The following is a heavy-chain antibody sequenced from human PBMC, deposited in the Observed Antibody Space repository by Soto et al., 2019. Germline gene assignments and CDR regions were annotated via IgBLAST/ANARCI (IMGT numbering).Heavy chain of an antibody. CDR1: GGTFSSYT. Sequence: SVKVSCKASGGTFSSYTISWVRQAPGQGLEWMGRIIPILGIANYAQKFQGRVTITADKSTSTAYMELSSLRSEDTAVYYCASYDVGNWFDPWGQGTLVTSPQ. D-gene: IGHD5-12*01. J-gene: IGHJ5*02. CDR2: IIPILGIA. V-gene: IGHV1-69*02. CDR3: ASYDVGNWFDP.